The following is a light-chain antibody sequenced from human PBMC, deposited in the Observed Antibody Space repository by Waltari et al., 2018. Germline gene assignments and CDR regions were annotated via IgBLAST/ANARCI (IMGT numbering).Light chain of an antibody. V-gene: IGKV3-20*01. CDR3: QQFGGSPMYT. J-gene: IGKJ2*01. CDR1: RIVANTY. Sequence: EVVLTQSPGTLSLSPGERATLSCRASRIVANTYLVLYQQKFGQAPRLLIYATSSRATDIPERFTGSGSGTDFTLTIDMLEPGDSAVYYCQQFGGSPMYTFGQGTKLEV. CDR2: ATS.